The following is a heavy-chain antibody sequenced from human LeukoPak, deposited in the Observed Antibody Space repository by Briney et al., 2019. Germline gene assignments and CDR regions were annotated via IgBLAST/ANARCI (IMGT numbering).Heavy chain of an antibody. Sequence: GGSLRLSCAASGFTFSSSWMTWVRQAPGKGLEWVANIKEDGSVKQYVDSMKGRFTISRDNAKNSLFLQMNSLGAEDTAVYYFARSVYWAFDMWGQGTMVTVSS. V-gene: IGHV3-7*01. CDR2: IKEDGSVK. CDR3: ARSVYWAFDM. D-gene: IGHD1-26*01. CDR1: GFTFSSSW. J-gene: IGHJ3*02.